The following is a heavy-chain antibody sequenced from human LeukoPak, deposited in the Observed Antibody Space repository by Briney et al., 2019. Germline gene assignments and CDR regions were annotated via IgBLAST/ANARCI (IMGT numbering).Heavy chain of an antibody. Sequence: SVKVSCKASGGTFSSYAISWVRQAPGQGLEWMGRIIPIFGTANYAQKFPGRVTITTDESTSTAHMELSSLRSEDTAVYYCATRELVQDYYYMDVWGKGTTVTVSS. CDR3: ATRELVQDYYYMDV. CDR2: IIPIFGTA. V-gene: IGHV1-69*05. CDR1: GGTFSSYA. J-gene: IGHJ6*03. D-gene: IGHD6-13*01.